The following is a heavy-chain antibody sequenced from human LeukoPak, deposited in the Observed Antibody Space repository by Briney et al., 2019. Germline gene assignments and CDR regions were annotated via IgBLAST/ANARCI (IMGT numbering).Heavy chain of an antibody. CDR2: IDPSDSEN. Sequence: GESLQTSCEASGYNFTSYWIGGGRQVPGKGVEGMGIIDPSDSENRDTPSFQGQVTISVDKSLTTADLQWNSLKASDTAMYYCARQTAMGRSGDYWGQGTLVTVSS. CDR3: ARQTAMGRSGDY. V-gene: IGHV5-51*01. D-gene: IGHD5-18*01. CDR1: GYNFTSYW. J-gene: IGHJ4*02.